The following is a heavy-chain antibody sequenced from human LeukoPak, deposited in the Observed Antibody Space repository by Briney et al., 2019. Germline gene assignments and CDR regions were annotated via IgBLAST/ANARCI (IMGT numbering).Heavy chain of an antibody. V-gene: IGHV3-23*01. Sequence: PGGSLRLSCAASGFTFNGYWMNWVRQAPGKGLEWVSAISGSGGSTYYADSVKGRFTISRDNSKNTLYLQMNSLRAEDTAVYYCAKTQWELRGLDWGQGTLVTVSS. J-gene: IGHJ4*02. CDR1: GFTFNGYW. CDR3: AKTQWELRGLD. CDR2: ISGSGGST. D-gene: IGHD1-26*01.